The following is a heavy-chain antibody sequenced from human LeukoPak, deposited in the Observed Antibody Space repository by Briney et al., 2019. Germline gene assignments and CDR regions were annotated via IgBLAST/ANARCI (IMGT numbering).Heavy chain of an antibody. CDR3: AKDRAQPKYYYYYGMDV. J-gene: IGHJ6*02. D-gene: IGHD1-1*01. CDR2: ISGSDGST. CDR1: GFTFSSYA. V-gene: IGHV3-23*01. Sequence: PGGSLRLSCAASGFTFSSYAMSWVRQAPGKGLEWVSAISGSDGSTYYADSVKGRFTISRDDSKNTLYLQMNSLRAEDTAVYYCAKDRAQPKYYYYYGMDVWGQGTTVTVSS.